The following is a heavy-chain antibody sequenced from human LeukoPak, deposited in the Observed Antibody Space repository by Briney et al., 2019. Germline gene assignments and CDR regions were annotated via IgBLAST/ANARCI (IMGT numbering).Heavy chain of an antibody. D-gene: IGHD1-26*01. V-gene: IGHV3-30*02. CDR3: AKDYVEDSGSWVPGY. CDR1: GFDFSNYG. CDR2: IRYDGTNT. Sequence: GGSLRLSCAASGFDFSNYGMYRVRQAPGKGLEWVAFIRYDGTNTYYADSVKGRFTISRDNSKNTLYLQMNSLTAEDTAVFYCAKDYVEDSGSWVPGYWGQGTLVTVSS. J-gene: IGHJ4*02.